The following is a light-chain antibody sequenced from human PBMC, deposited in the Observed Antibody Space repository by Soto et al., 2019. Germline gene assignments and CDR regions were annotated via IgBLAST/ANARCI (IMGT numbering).Light chain of an antibody. V-gene: IGLV2-23*01. CDR3: CSYAGSRTVV. J-gene: IGLJ2*01. Sequence: QSVLTQPASVSGSPGQSITISCTGTSSDVGSYSLVSWYQQHPGKAPKVMIYEGTKRPSGVSIRFSGSKSGNTASLTISGLLAEDEADYYCCSYAGSRTVVFGGGTKLTVL. CDR1: SSDVGSYSL. CDR2: EGT.